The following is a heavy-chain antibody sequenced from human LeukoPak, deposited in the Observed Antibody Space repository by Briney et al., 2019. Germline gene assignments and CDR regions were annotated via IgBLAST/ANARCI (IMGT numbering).Heavy chain of an antibody. CDR1: GGSISSYY. CDR3: ARWKTDYYDSSGYFDY. V-gene: IGHV4-59*01. D-gene: IGHD3-22*01. CDR2: IYYSGST. J-gene: IGHJ4*02. Sequence: SETLSLTCTVSGGSISSYYWSWIRQPPGKGLEWIGYIYYSGSTNYNPSLKSRVTISVDTSKNQFSLKLSSVTAADTAVYYCARWKTDYYDSSGYFDYWGQGTLVTVSS.